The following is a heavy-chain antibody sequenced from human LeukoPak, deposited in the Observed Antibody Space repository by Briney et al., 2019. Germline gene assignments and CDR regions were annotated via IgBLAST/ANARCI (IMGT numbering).Heavy chain of an antibody. Sequence: GGSLRLSCAASGFTFDDYAMHWVRQAPGKGLEWVSGISWNSGSIGYADSVKGRFTISRDNAKNSLYLQMNSLRAEDTALYYCAKDNSSSWYWWFDPWGQGTLVTVSS. CDR2: ISWNSGSI. CDR3: AKDNSSSWYWWFDP. CDR1: GFTFDDYA. D-gene: IGHD6-13*01. J-gene: IGHJ5*02. V-gene: IGHV3-9*01.